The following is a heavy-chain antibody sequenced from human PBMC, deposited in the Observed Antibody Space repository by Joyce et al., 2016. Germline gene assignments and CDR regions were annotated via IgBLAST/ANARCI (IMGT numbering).Heavy chain of an antibody. J-gene: IGHJ5*02. CDR3: ARHVTDWFDP. Sequence: EVQLVQSGAEVKKPGESLRISCKGSGYSFTSHWLSWVRQMPGKGLGWMGRIDPRDSYTDYSPSFEGHVTISVDKTISAAYLQWSSLRASDTAIYYCARHVTDWFDPWGQGTLVTVSS. D-gene: IGHD3-10*02. V-gene: IGHV5-10-1*03. CDR2: IDPRDSYT. CDR1: GYSFTSHW.